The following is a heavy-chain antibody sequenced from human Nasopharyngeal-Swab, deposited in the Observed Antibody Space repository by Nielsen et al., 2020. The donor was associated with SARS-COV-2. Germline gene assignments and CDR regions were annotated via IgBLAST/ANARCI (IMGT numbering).Heavy chain of an antibody. D-gene: IGHD1-26*01. CDR1: GGSISSSNW. CDR2: IYRSGST. J-gene: IGHJ4*02. CDR3: AREVVGGLVDS. Sequence: SETLSLTCAVSGGSISSSNWWTWVRQSPGKGLDWIGEIYRSGSTNYNPSLKSRVTILIDTSKNQFSLKLNSVTAADTAVYYCAREVVGGLVDSWGQGTLVTVSS. V-gene: IGHV4-4*02.